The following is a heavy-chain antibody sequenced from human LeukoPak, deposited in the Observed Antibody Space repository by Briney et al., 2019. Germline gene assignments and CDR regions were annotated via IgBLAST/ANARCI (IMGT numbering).Heavy chain of an antibody. D-gene: IGHD3-3*01. CDR2: IKLDENTA. Sequence: GGSLRLSCAASELINTHYWMHWVRQVPGKGLVWVSRIKLDENTAYYADFVKGRFTISRDNAKSTIYLQMNSLRVEDSAVYYCARDRPLWNWGQGTLATVSS. V-gene: IGHV3-74*01. J-gene: IGHJ4*02. CDR1: ELINTHYW. CDR3: ARDRPLWN.